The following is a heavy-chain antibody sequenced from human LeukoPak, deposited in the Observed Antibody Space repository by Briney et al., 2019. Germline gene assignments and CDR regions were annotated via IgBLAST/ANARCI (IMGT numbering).Heavy chain of an antibody. CDR3: ARDESGYDYVTLEYFQH. Sequence: GASVKVSCKASGYTFTSYDINWVRQATGQGLEWMGWMNPNSGNTGYAQKFQGRVTMTRNTSISTAYMELSSLRSEDTAVYYCARDESGYDYVTLEYFQHWGQGTLVTVSS. D-gene: IGHD5-12*01. CDR2: MNPNSGNT. J-gene: IGHJ1*01. V-gene: IGHV1-8*01. CDR1: GYTFTSYD.